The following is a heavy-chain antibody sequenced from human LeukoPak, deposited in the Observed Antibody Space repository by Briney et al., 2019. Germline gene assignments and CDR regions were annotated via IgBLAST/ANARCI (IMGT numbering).Heavy chain of an antibody. D-gene: IGHD2-2*02. CDR3: AKQVVVPAAISY. V-gene: IGHV6-1*01. J-gene: IGHJ4*02. CDR1: GDSVSSNNAA. CDR2: TYYRSKWYN. Sequence: SQTLSLTCAISGDSVSSNNAAWNWFRQSPSRGLEWLGRTYYRSKWYNDYAVSVKSRITINPDTSKNQFSLQLNSVTPEDTAVYYCAKQVVVPAAISYWGQGTLVTVSS.